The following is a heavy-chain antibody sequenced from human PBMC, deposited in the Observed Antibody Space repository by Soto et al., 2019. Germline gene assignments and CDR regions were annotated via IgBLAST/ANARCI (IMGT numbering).Heavy chain of an antibody. Sequence: PGGSLRLSCAASGFTFSSYGMHWVRQAPGKGLEWVAVISYDGSNKYYADSVKGRFTISRDNSKNTLYLQMNSLRAEDTAVYYCAITYYDFWSGYFLDYYGMDVWGQGTTAPVSS. V-gene: IGHV3-30*03. J-gene: IGHJ6*02. CDR2: ISYDGSNK. D-gene: IGHD3-3*01. CDR1: GFTFSSYG. CDR3: AITYYDFWSGYFLDYYGMDV.